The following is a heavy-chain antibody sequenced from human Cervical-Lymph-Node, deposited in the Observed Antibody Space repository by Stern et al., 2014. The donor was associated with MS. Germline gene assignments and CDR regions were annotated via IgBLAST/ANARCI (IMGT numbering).Heavy chain of an antibody. D-gene: IGHD6-19*01. J-gene: IGHJ3*02. CDR3: ARSHSKWLVHDAFDI. CDR1: GFTFSDYY. V-gene: IGHV3-11*01. Sequence: VQLVESGGGLVKPGGSLRLSCAASGFTFSDYYMSWIRQAPGKGLEWVSSISSSGSSIYYADSVKCRFTISRDNAKNSLYLQMNSLRAEDTAVYYCARSHSKWLVHDAFDIWGQGTMVSVSS. CDR2: ISSSGSSI.